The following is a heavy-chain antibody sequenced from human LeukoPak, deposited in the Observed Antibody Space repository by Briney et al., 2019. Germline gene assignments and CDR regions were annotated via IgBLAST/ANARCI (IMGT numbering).Heavy chain of an antibody. D-gene: IGHD3-22*01. V-gene: IGHV3-48*04. Sequence: GGSLRLSCAASGFTFSSYSMNWVRQAPGKGLEWVSYISSSSSTIYYADSVKGRFTISRDNAKNSLYLQMNSLRAEDTAVYYCARDVAYYYDSSGSIDYWGQGTLVTVSS. CDR2: ISSSSSTI. CDR3: ARDVAYYYDSSGSIDY. J-gene: IGHJ4*02. CDR1: GFTFSSYS.